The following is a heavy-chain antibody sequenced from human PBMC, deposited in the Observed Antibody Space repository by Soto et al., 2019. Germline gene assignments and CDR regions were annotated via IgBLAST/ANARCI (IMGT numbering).Heavy chain of an antibody. Sequence: PSETLSLTCTVSGGSISSYYWSWIRQPPGKGLEWIGYIYYSGSTNYNPSLKSRVTISVDTSKNQFSLKLSSVTAADTAVYYCAGGPYYDFWSGYTYYYYGMDVWGQGTTVTVSS. CDR1: GGSISSYY. CDR3: AGGPYYDFWSGYTYYYYGMDV. CDR2: IYYSGST. V-gene: IGHV4-59*01. D-gene: IGHD3-3*01. J-gene: IGHJ6*02.